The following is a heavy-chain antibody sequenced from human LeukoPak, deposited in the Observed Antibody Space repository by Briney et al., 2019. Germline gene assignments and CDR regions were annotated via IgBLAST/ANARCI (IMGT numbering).Heavy chain of an antibody. CDR3: AREIICCSGGSCYNPNFDY. V-gene: IGHV3-23*01. D-gene: IGHD2-15*01. J-gene: IGHJ4*02. CDR2: ISGSGGST. CDR1: GFTFSSYA. Sequence: GGSLRLSCAASGFTFSSYAMSWVRQAPGKGLEWVSAISGSGGSTYYADSVKGRFTISRDNAKNTLYLQMNSLRAEDTAVYYCAREIICCSGGSCYNPNFDYWGQGTLVTVSS.